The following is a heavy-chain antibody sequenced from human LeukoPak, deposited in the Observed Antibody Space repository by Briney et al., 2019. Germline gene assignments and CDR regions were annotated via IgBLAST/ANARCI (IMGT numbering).Heavy chain of an antibody. CDR1: GYIFTSYG. Sequence: ASVKVSCTASGYIFTSYGINWVRQAPGQGLKWMEWISSYVGDTNYAQEFQGRVTVTTDRSTNTAYIELRSLRSDDAAVYYCARSRSAGSAYNYGLDYWGQGTLVTVSS. D-gene: IGHD5-24*01. CDR3: ARSRSAGSAYNYGLDY. J-gene: IGHJ4*02. V-gene: IGHV1-18*01. CDR2: ISSYVGDT.